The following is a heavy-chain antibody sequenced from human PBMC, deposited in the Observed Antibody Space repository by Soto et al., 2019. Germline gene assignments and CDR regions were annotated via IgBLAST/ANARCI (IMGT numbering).Heavy chain of an antibody. CDR2: IYYSGTT. CDR1: GGSISSINW. V-gene: IGHV4-4*02. D-gene: IGHD3-10*01. Sequence: QVHLQESGPGLVKPSGTLSLTCGVSGGSISSINWWSWVRQTPGKGLEWIGEIYYSGTTNYNPSLTSRVTMSIDKSKNQFFLNLTSVTAADTAVYYCAGSSGLSATYWFDAWGQGTLVTVSS. CDR3: AGSSGLSATYWFDA. J-gene: IGHJ5*02.